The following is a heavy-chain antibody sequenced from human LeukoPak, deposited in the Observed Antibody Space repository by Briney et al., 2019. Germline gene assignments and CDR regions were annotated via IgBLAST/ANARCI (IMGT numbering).Heavy chain of an antibody. J-gene: IGHJ5*02. CDR3: ARGYGSGSYLNWFDP. CDR2: INHSGST. Sequence: SETLSLTCAVYGGSFSGYYWSWIRQPPGKGLEWIGEINHSGSTNYNPSLKSRVTISVDTSKNQFCLKLSSVTAADTAVYYCARGYGSGSYLNWFDPWGQGTLVTVSS. D-gene: IGHD3-10*01. V-gene: IGHV4-34*01. CDR1: GGSFSGYY.